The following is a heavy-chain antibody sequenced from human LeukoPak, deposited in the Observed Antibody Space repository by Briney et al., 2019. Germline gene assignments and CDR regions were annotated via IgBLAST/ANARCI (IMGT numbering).Heavy chain of an antibody. CDR2: INPRGGST. CDR1: GYIFTSYF. J-gene: IGHJ4*02. V-gene: IGHV1-46*01. CDR3: ARVGATGATADN. D-gene: IGHD4/OR15-4a*01. Sequence: ASVKVSCKASGYIFTSYFMHWVRQAPGQGPEWMGIINPRGGSTDYAQKFQGRVTMTSDTSTSTVYMELKSLTSEDTAVYFCARVGATGATADNWGQGTVVPVSS.